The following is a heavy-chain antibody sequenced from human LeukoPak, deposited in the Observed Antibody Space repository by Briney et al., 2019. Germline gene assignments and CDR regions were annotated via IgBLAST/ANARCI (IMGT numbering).Heavy chain of an antibody. CDR2: ISGGGDTT. CDR1: GFTLSSYA. Sequence: GGSLRLSCSASGFTLSSYAMSWVRQAPGKGLEWVSTISGGGDTTYYADSVKGRFTFFRDNYKNTLYLQMNSLRAEDTAVYYCAKDRSSSTSCSNYWGRGTLVTVSS. D-gene: IGHD2-2*01. J-gene: IGHJ4*02. V-gene: IGHV3-23*01. CDR3: AKDRSSSTSCSNY.